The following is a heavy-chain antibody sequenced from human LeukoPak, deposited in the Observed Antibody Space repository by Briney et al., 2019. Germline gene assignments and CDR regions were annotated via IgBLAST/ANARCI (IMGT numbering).Heavy chain of an antibody. V-gene: IGHV1-18*01. CDR3: ARDHLHSGYDHDY. D-gene: IGHD5-12*01. CDR1: GYTFSTYG. CDR2: VSGYNADT. J-gene: IGHJ4*02. Sequence: ASVKVSCKTSGYTFSTYGISWVRQAPGQGLEWMGWVSGYNADTHYAQRFQGRVTMTTDTSTNTAYMELRSPRSDDTAVYYCARDHLHSGYDHDYWGQGTLVTVSS.